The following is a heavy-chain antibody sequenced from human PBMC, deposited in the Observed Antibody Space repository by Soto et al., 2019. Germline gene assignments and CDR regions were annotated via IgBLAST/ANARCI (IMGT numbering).Heavy chain of an antibody. V-gene: IGHV4-30-2*01. Sequence: TLSLTCAVSGDSISSVGYSWSWIRQPPGKGLELIGYVYHSGSTYYNPSLKSRVTISVDRSKNQFSLKLSSVTAADTAGYYFSREKMVPGVTLDXWGHGTLVTVSX. J-gene: IGHJ4*03. D-gene: IGHD3-10*01. CDR2: VYHSGST. CDR1: GDSISSVGYS. CDR3: SREKMVPGVTLDX.